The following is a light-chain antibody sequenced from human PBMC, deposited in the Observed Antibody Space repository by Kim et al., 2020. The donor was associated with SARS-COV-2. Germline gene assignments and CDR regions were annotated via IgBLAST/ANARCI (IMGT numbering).Light chain of an antibody. CDR2: GNT. V-gene: IGLV1-40*01. CDR3: QSYDSDVRGSV. J-gene: IGLJ2*01. Sequence: VNISCTGSNSNIGAGYDVHWYQQIPGTAPKLLIYGNTIRPSGVPDRISGSKSGTSASLAITGLQAEDEADYYCQSYDSDVRGSVFGGGTQLTVL. CDR1: NSNIGAGYD.